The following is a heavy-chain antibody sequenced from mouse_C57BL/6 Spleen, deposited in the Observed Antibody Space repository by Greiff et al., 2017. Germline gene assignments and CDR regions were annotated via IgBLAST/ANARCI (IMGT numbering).Heavy chain of an antibody. CDR3: ARGYYGSSYAY. D-gene: IGHD1-1*01. CDR1: GYTFTSYW. CDR2: IYPGSGST. J-gene: IGHJ3*01. V-gene: IGHV1-55*01. Sequence: VQLQQPGAELVKPGASVKMSCKASGYTFTSYWITWVKQRPGQGLEWIGDIYPGSGSTNYNEKFKSKAPLTVDTSSSTAYMQLSSLTSEDSAVYYCARGYYGSSYAYWGQGTLVTVSA.